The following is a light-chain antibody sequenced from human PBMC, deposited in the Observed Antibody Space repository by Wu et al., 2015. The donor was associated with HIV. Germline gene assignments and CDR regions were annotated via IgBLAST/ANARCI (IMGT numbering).Light chain of an antibody. CDR1: QGISSN. CDR2: AAS. J-gene: IGKJ4*01. Sequence: IQLTQSPSSLSASVGDRATISCRASQGISSNLAWYQQKPGKAPQLLIYAASTLQSGVPSRFSGRGSGTDFTLTISSLQSEDFATYYCQQVNTYPLTFGGGTKVEIK. V-gene: IGKV1-9*01. CDR3: QQVNTYPLT.